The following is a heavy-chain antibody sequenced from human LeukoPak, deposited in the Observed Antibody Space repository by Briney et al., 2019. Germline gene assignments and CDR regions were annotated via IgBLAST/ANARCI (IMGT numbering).Heavy chain of an antibody. CDR2: ISSSGSTI. V-gene: IGHV3-11*01. CDR1: GFTFSDYY. D-gene: IGHD3-10*01. J-gene: IGHJ4*02. CDR3: ARGGLMVRGVIPG. Sequence: LXLSCAASGFTFSDYYMSWIRQAPGKGLEWVSYISSSGSTIYYADSVKGRFTISRDNAKNSLYLQMNSLRAEDTAVHYCARGGLMVRGVIPGWGQGTLVTVSS.